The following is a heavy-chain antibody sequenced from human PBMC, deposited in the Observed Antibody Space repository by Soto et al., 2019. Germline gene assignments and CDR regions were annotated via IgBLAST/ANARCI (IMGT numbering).Heavy chain of an antibody. CDR1: GDTFSSYA. V-gene: IGHV1-69*13. CDR2: IIPMFGTA. D-gene: IGHD3-22*01. CDR3: ARVGPAHYYDSSGYYSPLDD. J-gene: IGHJ4*02. Sequence: SVKVSCKASGDTFSSYAINWVRQAPGQGLEWMGGIIPMFGTANYAQKFKGRVTITAGESTSTVYMELSSLRSEDTAVYYCARVGPAHYYDSSGYYSPLDDWGQGTLVTVSS.